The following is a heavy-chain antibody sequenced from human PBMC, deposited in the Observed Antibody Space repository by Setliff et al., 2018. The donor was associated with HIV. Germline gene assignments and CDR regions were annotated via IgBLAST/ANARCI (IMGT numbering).Heavy chain of an antibody. J-gene: IGHJ4*02. D-gene: IGHD3-10*01. Sequence: PSETLSLTCTVSGGSIRSHYWSWIRQPPGKGLEWIGYIYYSGSTNYNPSLKSRVTISVDTSKNQFSLKLSSVTAADTAVYYCARASSEGYYGSGSPVYFDYWGQGTLVTVSS. CDR3: ARASSEGYYGSGSPVYFDY. CDR1: GGSIRSHY. V-gene: IGHV4-59*11. CDR2: IYYSGST.